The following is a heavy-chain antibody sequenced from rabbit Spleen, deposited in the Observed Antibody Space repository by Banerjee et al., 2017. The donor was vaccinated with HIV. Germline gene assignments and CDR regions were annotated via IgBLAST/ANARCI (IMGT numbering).Heavy chain of an antibody. V-gene: IGHV1S40*01. CDR3: ARDWDGAGWDGFHT. J-gene: IGHJ2*01. CDR2: IHCKSDDT. CDR1: GFSFSSGNY. D-gene: IGHD4-1*01. Sequence: QSLEESGGDLVKPGASLTLTCTASGFSFSSGNYMCWVRQAPGKGLEWIACIHCKSDDTYYATWAKGRFTISKTSSTTVTLQMTSLTAADTATYFCARDWDGAGWDGFHTWGQGTLVTVS.